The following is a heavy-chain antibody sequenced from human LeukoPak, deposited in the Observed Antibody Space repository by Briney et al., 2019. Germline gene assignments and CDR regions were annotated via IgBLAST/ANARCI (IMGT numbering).Heavy chain of an antibody. CDR3: ARGPWGGQQFRYYYYMDV. Sequence: ASVKVSCKASGYTFTSYGISWVRQAPGQGLEWMGWISAYNGNTNYAQKLQGRVTMTTDTSTSTAYMELSSLRSEDTAVYYCARGPWGGQQFRYYYYMDVWGKGTTVTVSS. J-gene: IGHJ6*03. V-gene: IGHV1-18*01. CDR2: ISAYNGNT. D-gene: IGHD5-24*01. CDR1: GYTFTSYG.